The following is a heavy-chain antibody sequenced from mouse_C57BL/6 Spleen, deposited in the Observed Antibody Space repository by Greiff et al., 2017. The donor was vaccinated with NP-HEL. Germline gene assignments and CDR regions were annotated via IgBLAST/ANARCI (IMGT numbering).Heavy chain of an antibody. V-gene: IGHV2-4*01. CDR1: GFSLTSYG. CDR2: IWSGGST. D-gene: IGHD2-5*01. Sequence: QVQLQQSGPGLVQPSQSLSITCTVSGFSLTSYGVHWVRQPPGKGLEWLGVIWSGGSTDYNAAFISRLSISKDNSKSQVFFKMNSLQADDTAIYYCAKTNYSNFYYYAMDYWGQGTSVTVSS. CDR3: AKTNYSNFYYYAMDY. J-gene: IGHJ4*01.